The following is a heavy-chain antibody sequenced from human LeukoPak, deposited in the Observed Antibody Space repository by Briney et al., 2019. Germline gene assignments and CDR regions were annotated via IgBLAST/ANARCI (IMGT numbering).Heavy chain of an antibody. V-gene: IGHV4-30-4*07. Sequence: SETLSLTCAVSGASINSPGYSWSWIRQPPGTGLEWIGYFYYSGTTSYNPSLKSRLTISLDTSKNQLSLRLTSVTAADTAVYYCARHTVTTPHFDYWGQGTLVTVSS. J-gene: IGHJ4*02. D-gene: IGHD4-11*01. CDR3: ARHTVTTPHFDY. CDR2: FYYSGTT. CDR1: GASINSPGYS.